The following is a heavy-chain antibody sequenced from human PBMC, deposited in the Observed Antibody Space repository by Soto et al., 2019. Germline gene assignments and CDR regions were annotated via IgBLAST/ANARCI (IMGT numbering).Heavy chain of an antibody. Sequence: SETLSLTCTVSGGSISSGGYYWSWIRQHPGKGLEWIGYIYYSGSTYYNPSLKSRVTISVDTSKNQFSLKLSSVTAADTAVYYCARGEGDIAAAKYPPYYFDYWGQGTLVTVSS. D-gene: IGHD6-13*01. V-gene: IGHV4-31*03. CDR1: GGSISSGGYY. CDR2: IYYSGST. CDR3: ARGEGDIAAAKYPPYYFDY. J-gene: IGHJ4*02.